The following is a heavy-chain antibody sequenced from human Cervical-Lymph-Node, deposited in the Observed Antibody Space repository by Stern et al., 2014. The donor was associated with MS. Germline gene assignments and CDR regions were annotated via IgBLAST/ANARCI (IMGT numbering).Heavy chain of an antibody. CDR1: GFTFSSYG. J-gene: IGHJ4*02. Sequence: VQLVESGGGVVPPGRSLRLSCAASGFTFSSYGMHWVRQAPGKGLEWVALIWYDGSNQYYADSVKGRFTISRDNSKNTLYLQMNSLRAEDTAVYYCARETRGASGRFDYWGQGTLVTVSS. CDR2: IWYDGSNQ. V-gene: IGHV3-33*01. CDR3: ARETRGASGRFDY. D-gene: IGHD3-10*01.